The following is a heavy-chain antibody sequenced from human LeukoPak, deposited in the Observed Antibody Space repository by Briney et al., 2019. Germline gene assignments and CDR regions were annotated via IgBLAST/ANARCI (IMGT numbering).Heavy chain of an antibody. CDR1: GFTFSSYG. D-gene: IGHD3-10*01. Sequence: PGGSLRLSCSASGFTFSSYGMHWVRQAPGKGLEWVAVIWYDGSNKYYADSVKGRFTISRDNSKNTLYLQMNSLRAEDTAVYYCARGRYNYGSGDAFDIWGQGTMVTVSS. J-gene: IGHJ3*02. CDR3: ARGRYNYGSGDAFDI. CDR2: IWYDGSNK. V-gene: IGHV3-33*01.